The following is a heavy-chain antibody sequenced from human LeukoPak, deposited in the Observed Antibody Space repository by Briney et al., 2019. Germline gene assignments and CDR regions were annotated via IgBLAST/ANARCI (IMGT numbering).Heavy chain of an antibody. D-gene: IGHD5-12*01. CDR2: ISGSGGST. J-gene: IGHJ4*02. Sequence: GGSLRLSCAASGFTFSDAWMSWVRQAPGKGLEWVSAISGSGGSTYYADSVKGRFTISRDNSKNTLYLQMNSLRAEDTAVYYCAKSSFVDIVATSDYWGQGTLVTVSS. CDR3: AKSSFVDIVATSDY. V-gene: IGHV3-23*01. CDR1: GFTFSDAW.